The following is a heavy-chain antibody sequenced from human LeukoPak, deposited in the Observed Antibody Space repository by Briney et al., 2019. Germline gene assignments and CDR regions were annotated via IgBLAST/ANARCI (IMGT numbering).Heavy chain of an antibody. CDR2: ISSSGSTI. Sequence: PGGSLRLSCAASGFTFSSYEMNWVRQAPGKGLEWVSYISSSGSTIYYADSVKGRFTISRDNAKNSLYLQMNSLRAEDTAVYYCARASRITMIVVVSLDAFDIWGQGTMVTVSS. J-gene: IGHJ3*02. CDR1: GFTFSSYE. V-gene: IGHV3-48*03. CDR3: ARASRITMIVVVSLDAFDI. D-gene: IGHD3-22*01.